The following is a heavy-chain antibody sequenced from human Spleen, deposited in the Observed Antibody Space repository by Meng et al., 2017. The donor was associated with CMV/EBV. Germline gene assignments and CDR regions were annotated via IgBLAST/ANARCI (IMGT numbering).Heavy chain of an antibody. CDR3: VRLAGGVDY. V-gene: IGHV1-2*06. D-gene: IGHD3-10*01. CDR1: GSTFTGYN. J-gene: IGHJ4*02. CDR2: INCESGDT. Sequence: KVSCTASGSTFTGYNIHWGRQAPGQGPEWLGRINCESGDTNYAQKFQGRVTMTRDTSISTAYMELSSLRSDDTAVYYCVRLAGGVDYWGQGTLVTVSS.